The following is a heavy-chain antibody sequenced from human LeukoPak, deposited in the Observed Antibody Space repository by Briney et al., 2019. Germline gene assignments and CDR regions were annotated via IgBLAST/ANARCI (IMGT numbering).Heavy chain of an antibody. D-gene: IGHD5-18*01. CDR1: GGSFSGYY. J-gene: IGHJ5*02. Sequence: PSETLSLTCAVYGGSFSGYYWSWIRQPPGKGLEWIGEMNHSGSTNYNPSLKSRVTISVDTSKNQFSLKLSSVTAADTAVYYCARRRGGYSYGKYNWFDPWGQGTLVTVSS. V-gene: IGHV4-34*01. CDR2: MNHSGST. CDR3: ARRRGGYSYGKYNWFDP.